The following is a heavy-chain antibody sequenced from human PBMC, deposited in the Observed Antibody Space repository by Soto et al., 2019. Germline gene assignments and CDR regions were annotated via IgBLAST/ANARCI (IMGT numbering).Heavy chain of an antibody. CDR3: AKATSGWEYYFDY. CDR1: GFTFSSYA. Sequence: GGSLRLSCAASGFTFSSYAMSWVRQAPGKGLEWVSAISGSGGSTYYADSVKGRFTISGDNSRKTLYLQMNSLRAEDTAVYYCAKATSGWEYYFDYWGQGTLVTVSS. J-gene: IGHJ4*02. V-gene: IGHV3-23*01. D-gene: IGHD6-19*01. CDR2: ISGSGGST.